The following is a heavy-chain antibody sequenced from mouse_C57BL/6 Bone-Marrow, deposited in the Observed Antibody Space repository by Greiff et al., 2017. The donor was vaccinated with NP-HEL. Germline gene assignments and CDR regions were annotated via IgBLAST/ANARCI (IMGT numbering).Heavy chain of an antibody. CDR3: ARDSLDLYFDV. Sequence: EVKLMESGGGLVQSGRSLRLSCATSGFTFSDFYMEWVRQAPGKGLEWIAASRNKANDYTTEYSASVKGRFIVSRDTSQSILYIQMNALRAEDTAIYYCARDSLDLYFDVWGTGTTVTVSS. V-gene: IGHV7-1*01. CDR2: SRNKANDYTT. J-gene: IGHJ1*03. CDR1: GFTFSDFY.